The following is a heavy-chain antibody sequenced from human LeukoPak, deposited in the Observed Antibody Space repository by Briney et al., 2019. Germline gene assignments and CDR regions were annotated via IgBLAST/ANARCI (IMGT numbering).Heavy chain of an antibody. V-gene: IGHV4-59*08. D-gene: IGHD6-6*01. CDR1: GGSISSYY. Sequence: PSETLSLTCTVSGGSISSYYWSWIRQPPGKGLEWIGYIYYSGSTNYNPSLKSRVTISVDTSKNQFSLKLSSVTAADTAVYYCARPPGIAARHPAFDIWGQGTMVTVSS. CDR2: IYYSGST. CDR3: ARPPGIAARHPAFDI. J-gene: IGHJ3*02.